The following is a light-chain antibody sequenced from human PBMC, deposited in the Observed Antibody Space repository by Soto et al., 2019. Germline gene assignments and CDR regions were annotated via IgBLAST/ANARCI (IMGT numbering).Light chain of an antibody. Sequence: DIQMTQSPSSLSASVGDRVTITCRASQGISTYLNWYQQKPGKAPKLLIYAASSLQSGVPSRFSGSGSETDFTLTISSLQPEDFATSSCQQSYSTTWTFGQGTKVEIK. V-gene: IGKV1-39*01. CDR3: QQSYSTTWT. CDR2: AAS. J-gene: IGKJ1*01. CDR1: QGISTY.